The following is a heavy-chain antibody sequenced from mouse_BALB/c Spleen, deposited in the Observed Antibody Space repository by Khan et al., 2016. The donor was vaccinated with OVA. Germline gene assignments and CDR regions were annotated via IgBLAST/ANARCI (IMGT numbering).Heavy chain of an antibody. CDR3: ARESSYWYFDV. CDR2: INTYTGEP. D-gene: IGHD1-1*01. J-gene: IGHJ1*01. V-gene: IGHV9-1*02. Sequence: QIQLVQSGPELKKPGETVKISCKASGYTFTNYRMNWMKQAPGKGLKWMGWINTYTGEPTYGDDFKGRFAFSLETSASTAYLQINNLKNEDMATYFCARESSYWYFDVWGAGTTATVSS. CDR1: GYTFTNYR.